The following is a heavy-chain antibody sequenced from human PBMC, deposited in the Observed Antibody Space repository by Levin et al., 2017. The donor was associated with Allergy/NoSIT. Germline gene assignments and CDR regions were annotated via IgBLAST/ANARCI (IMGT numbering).Heavy chain of an antibody. J-gene: IGHJ6*02. Sequence: GGSLRLSCAASGFTFSSYAMSWVRQAPGKGLEWVSAISGSGGSTYYADSVKGRFTISRDNSKNTLYLQMNSLRAEDTAVYYWASLPRPGWRHRGGMDVWGQGTTVTVSS. D-gene: IGHD2-15*01. CDR1: GFTFSSYA. CDR2: ISGSGGST. V-gene: IGHV3-23*01. CDR3: ASLPRPGWRHRGGMDV.